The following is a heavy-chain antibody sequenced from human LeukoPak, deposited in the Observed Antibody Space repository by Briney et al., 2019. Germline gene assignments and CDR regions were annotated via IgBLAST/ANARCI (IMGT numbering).Heavy chain of an antibody. CDR1: GGSISSYY. CDR2: IYTSGST. CDR3: ARDRLGYSGYDFYYYYMDV. V-gene: IGHV4-4*07. Sequence: PSETLSLTCTVSGGSISSYYWSWIRQPAGKGLEWIGRIYTSGSTNYNPSLKSRVTISVDTSKNQFSLKLSSVTAADMAVYYCARDRLGYSGYDFYYYYMDVWGKGTTVTISS. D-gene: IGHD5-12*01. J-gene: IGHJ6*03.